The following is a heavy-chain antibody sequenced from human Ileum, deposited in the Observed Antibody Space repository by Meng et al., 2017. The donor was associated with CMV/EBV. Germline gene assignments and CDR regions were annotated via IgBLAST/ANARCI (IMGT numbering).Heavy chain of an antibody. D-gene: IGHD1-14*01. CDR3: ARDPGSATGWADY. CDR1: GYSLSSGYY. V-gene: IGHV4-38-2*02. CDR2: SYDSGST. Sequence: SETLSLTCAVSGYSLSSGYYWAWIRQPPGKGLEWIGRSYDSGSTFYNPSLRSRVTISIDTSMTQFSLKLNSVTAADTAVYYCARDPGSATGWADYWGRGTLVTVSS. J-gene: IGHJ4*02.